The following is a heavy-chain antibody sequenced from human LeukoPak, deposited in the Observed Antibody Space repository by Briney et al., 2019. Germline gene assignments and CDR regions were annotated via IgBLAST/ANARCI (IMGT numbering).Heavy chain of an antibody. CDR3: ARVAPEYYYDSSGYLIVGAFDI. CDR2: ISGSGDNT. J-gene: IGHJ3*02. V-gene: IGHV3-23*01. CDR1: GFTFSNYA. D-gene: IGHD3-22*01. Sequence: PGGSLRLSCAASGFTFSNYAMSWVRQAPGKGLEWVSAISGSGDNTYYADSVKGRFTVSRDNSKNTLYVQMNSLRAEDTAVYYCARVAPEYYYDSSGYLIVGAFDIWGQGTMVTVSS.